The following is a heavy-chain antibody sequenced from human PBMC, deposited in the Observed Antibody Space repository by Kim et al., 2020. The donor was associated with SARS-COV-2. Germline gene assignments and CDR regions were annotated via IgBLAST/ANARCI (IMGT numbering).Heavy chain of an antibody. CDR1: GGTFSSYA. V-gene: IGHV1-69*13. J-gene: IGHJ3*02. Sequence: SVKVSCKASGGTFSSYAISWVRQAPGQGLEWMGGIIPIFGTANYAQKFQGRVTITADESTSTAYMELSSLRSEDTAVYYCAGSGKRATMVRGVIITGAFDIWGQGTMVTVSS. D-gene: IGHD3-10*01. CDR2: IIPIFGTA. CDR3: AGSGKRATMVRGVIITGAFDI.